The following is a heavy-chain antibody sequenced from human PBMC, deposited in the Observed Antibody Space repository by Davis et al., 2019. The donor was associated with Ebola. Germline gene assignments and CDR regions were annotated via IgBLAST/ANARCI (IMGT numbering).Heavy chain of an antibody. V-gene: IGHV1-18*01. CDR2: INVYTGYI. CDR1: GYTFINSG. Sequence: AASVKVSCKASGYTFINSGFAWVRQAPGQGLEWMASINVYTGYINYARKFRDRVTLNTDTSTNTAFMELRSLRSDDTAIYYCVRDYDFVVDYWGQGTLVTVS. CDR3: VRDYDFVVDY. J-gene: IGHJ4*02. D-gene: IGHD3-3*01.